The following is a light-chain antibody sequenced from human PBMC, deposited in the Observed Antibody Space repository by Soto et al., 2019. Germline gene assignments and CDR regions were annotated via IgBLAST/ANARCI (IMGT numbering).Light chain of an antibody. CDR2: AAS. Sequence: DIHMTRSPSSLSASVGHIFTITCRASHSISSYLNWYQQKPGKAPKLLIYAASSLQSGVPSRFSGSGSGTDFTLTISRLQPEDFAVYYCQQYGSSTITFGQGTRLEIK. J-gene: IGKJ5*01. V-gene: IGKV1-39*01. CDR3: QQYGSSTIT. CDR1: HSISSY.